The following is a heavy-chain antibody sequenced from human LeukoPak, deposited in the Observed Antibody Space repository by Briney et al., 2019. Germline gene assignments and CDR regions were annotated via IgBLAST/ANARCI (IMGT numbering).Heavy chain of an antibody. J-gene: IGHJ6*02. D-gene: IGHD3-3*01. CDR1: GFTFSSYA. Sequence: GRSLRLSCAASGFTFSSYAMHWVRQAPGKGLEWVAVISYDGSNKYYADSVKGRFTISRDNSKNTLYLQMNSLRAEDTAVYYCARGPSDFWSGYPPYYYYYGMDVWGQGTTVTVSS. CDR2: ISYDGSNK. CDR3: ARGPSDFWSGYPPYYYYYGMDV. V-gene: IGHV3-30-3*01.